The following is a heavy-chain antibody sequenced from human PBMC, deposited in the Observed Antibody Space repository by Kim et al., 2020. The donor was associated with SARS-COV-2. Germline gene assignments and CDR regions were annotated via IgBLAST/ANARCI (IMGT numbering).Heavy chain of an antibody. Sequence: GGSLRLSCAASGFTFSDHDMTWVRQAPGKGLEYVSSISGSGLYSFYADSVRGRFTISRDNSRDTVFLRMNHLRADDTALYYCAKKFTTDDYTDYFDFWGQGTLVTVSS. CDR3: AKKFTTDDYTDYFDF. D-gene: IGHD4-4*01. J-gene: IGHJ4*01. CDR1: GFTFSDHD. V-gene: IGHV3-23*01. CDR2: ISGSGLYS.